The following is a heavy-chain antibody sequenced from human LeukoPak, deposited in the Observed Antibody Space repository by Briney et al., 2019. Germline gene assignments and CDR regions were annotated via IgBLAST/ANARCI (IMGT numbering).Heavy chain of an antibody. Sequence: SETLSLTCTVSGASVSSGAFYWTWIPQFPGKGLVWIGYMYQFGGNFYTPSIKTRVTISLDTSKNQFSLNLTSVTAADTAVYWCARGNAAHSSKFNRFDPWGQGTLVTVSS. CDR3: ARGNAAHSSKFNRFDP. V-gene: IGHV4-31*03. CDR2: MYQFGGN. J-gene: IGHJ5*02. D-gene: IGHD2-15*01. CDR1: GASVSSGAFY.